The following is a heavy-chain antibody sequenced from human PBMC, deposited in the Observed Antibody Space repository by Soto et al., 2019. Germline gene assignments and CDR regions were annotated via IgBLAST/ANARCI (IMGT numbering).Heavy chain of an antibody. J-gene: IGHJ3*01. CDR2: ISSSGSFT. CDR3: ARGRPTYYYYGLDV. Sequence: QVHLVESGGGLVRPGGPLRLSCAAPGFPFSDHYMSWIRQVPGKGLEWISYISSSGSFTNYAGSVKGRFTFSRDNGKKSLYLQTTNLTADDTALYYCARGRPTYYYYGLDVWGQGTKVTVS. CDR1: GFPFSDHY. V-gene: IGHV3-11*06. D-gene: IGHD3-16*01.